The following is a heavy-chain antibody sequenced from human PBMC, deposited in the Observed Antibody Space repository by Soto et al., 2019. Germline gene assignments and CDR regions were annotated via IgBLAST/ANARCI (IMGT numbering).Heavy chain of an antibody. CDR2: IIPMFGTA. D-gene: IGHD3-22*01. Sequence: QVQLVQSGAEVKKPGSSVKVSCKASGGTFSIYAISWVRQAPGQGLEWMGEIIPMFGTANYAQNFQGRVTITADESTSTAYMELSSLRSEDTAVYYCARDRGPSSGYYPYWFDPWGQGTLVTVSS. V-gene: IGHV1-69*12. CDR3: ARDRGPSSGYYPYWFDP. CDR1: GGTFSIYA. J-gene: IGHJ5*02.